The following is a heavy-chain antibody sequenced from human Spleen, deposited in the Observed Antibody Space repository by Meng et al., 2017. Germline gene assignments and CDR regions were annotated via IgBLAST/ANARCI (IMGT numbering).Heavy chain of an antibody. V-gene: IGHV4-34*01. CDR3: ASGRGSYRFFDY. CDR1: GGSFSGYY. D-gene: IGHD1-26*01. Sequence: QVQLQQLGAGLVKPSETLSLTCAVYGGSFSGYYWSWIRQPPGKGLEWIGEINHSGSTNYNPSLKSRVTISVDTSKNQFSLKLSSVTAADTAVYYCASGRGSYRFFDYWGQGTLVTVSS. J-gene: IGHJ4*02. CDR2: INHSGST.